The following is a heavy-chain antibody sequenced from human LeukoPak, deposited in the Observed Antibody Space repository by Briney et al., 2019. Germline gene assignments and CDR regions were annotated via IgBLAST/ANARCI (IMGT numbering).Heavy chain of an antibody. Sequence: GSLRLSCAASGFTFSDFEMNWVRQAAGKGLEWVSYISVTGSTVYYADSVKGRFTISRDNSNDTLYLQLNSLRPDDTAVYYCAKVRGLYGRGFYAMDVWGQGTTVTVAS. CDR3: AKVRGLYGRGFYAMDV. D-gene: IGHD2-8*01. CDR2: ISVTGSTV. J-gene: IGHJ6*02. V-gene: IGHV3-48*03. CDR1: GFTFSDFE.